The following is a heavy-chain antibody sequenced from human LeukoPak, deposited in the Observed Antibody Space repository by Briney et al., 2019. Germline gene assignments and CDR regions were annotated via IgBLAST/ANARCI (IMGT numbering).Heavy chain of an antibody. Sequence: SETLSLTCTVSGGSISTYYWTWIRQPAEKGLEWIGRIYTTGSTNYNPSLKSRVTMSVDTSKNQFSLKLSSVTAADAAVYYCARTYCSTSSCFLGFDVWGRGTLVTVSS. J-gene: IGHJ2*01. D-gene: IGHD2-15*01. CDR1: GGSISTYY. V-gene: IGHV4-4*07. CDR3: ARTYCSTSSCFLGFDV. CDR2: IYTTGST.